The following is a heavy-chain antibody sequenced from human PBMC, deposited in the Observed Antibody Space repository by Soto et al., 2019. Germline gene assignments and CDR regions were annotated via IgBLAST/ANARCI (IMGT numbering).Heavy chain of an antibody. D-gene: IGHD1-26*01. V-gene: IGHV3-74*01. CDR1: GLTYSSYW. J-gene: IGHJ4*02. CDR2: INTDGSST. CDR3: ARASGSNIHFDY. Sequence: EVKLVESGGGLVQPGGSLRLSCAASGLTYSSYWMHWVRQAPGKGLVWVSRINTDGSSTTYADSVKGRFTISRDNTKNTLYLQMNSLRVEDTAVYYCARASGSNIHFDYWGQGTLVTVSS.